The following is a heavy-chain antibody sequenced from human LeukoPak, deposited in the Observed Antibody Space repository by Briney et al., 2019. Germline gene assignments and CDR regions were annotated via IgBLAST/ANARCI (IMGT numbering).Heavy chain of an antibody. CDR1: GGSINSYY. CDR2: IHYSGST. J-gene: IGHJ5*02. CDR3: VRWQSGSMFHPP. Sequence: SETLSLTCTVSGGSINSYYWSWIRQPPGTGLEWIGYIHYSGSTNYNPSLKSRVTISVDTSKNQFSLKLSSVTAADTAVYYCVRWQSGSMFHPPWGQGTLVTVSS. V-gene: IGHV4-59*08. D-gene: IGHD3-10*02.